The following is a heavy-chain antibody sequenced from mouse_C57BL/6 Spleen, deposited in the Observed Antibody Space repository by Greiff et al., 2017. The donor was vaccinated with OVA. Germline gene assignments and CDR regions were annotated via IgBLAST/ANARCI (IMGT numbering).Heavy chain of an antibody. CDR2: IDPENGDT. J-gene: IGHJ2*01. D-gene: IGHD1-1*01. CDR1: GFNIKDDY. CDR3: TPRYGSIYYFDY. Sequence: VQLQQSGAELVRPGASVKLSCTASGFNIKDDYMHWVKQRPEQGLEWIGWIDPENGDTEYASKFQGKATITADTSSNTAYLQLSSLTSEDTAVYYCTPRYGSIYYFDYWGQGTTLTVSS. V-gene: IGHV14-4*01.